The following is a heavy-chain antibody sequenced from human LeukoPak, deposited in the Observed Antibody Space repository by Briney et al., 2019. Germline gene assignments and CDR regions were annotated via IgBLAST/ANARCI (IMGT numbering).Heavy chain of an antibody. CDR3: AKTNGYYSD. CDR1: GFTFSSYG. D-gene: IGHD3-22*01. J-gene: IGHJ4*02. V-gene: IGHV3-23*01. CDR2: ISGSGGTT. Sequence: GGSPRLSCAASGFTFSSYGMNWVRQAPGKGLEWVSGISGSGGTTYYADSVKGRFTISRDNSKNSLSLQVSSLRAEDTAVYYCAKTNGYYSDWGQGTLVTVSS.